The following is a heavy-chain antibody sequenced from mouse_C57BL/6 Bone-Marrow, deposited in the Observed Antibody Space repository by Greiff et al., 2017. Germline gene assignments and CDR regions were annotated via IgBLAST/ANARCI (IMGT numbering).Heavy chain of an antibody. CDR2: IDPETGGN. V-gene: IGHV1-15*01. CDR3: TRDDYPYWYFDV. D-gene: IGHD2-4*01. Sequence: VQLQQSGAELVRPGASVTLSCKASGYTFTDYEMHWVKQTPVHGLEWIGAIDPETGGNAYNQKFKGKAILTADKSSRTAYMELRSLTSEDSAVYYCTRDDYPYWYFDVWGTGTTVTVSS. J-gene: IGHJ1*03. CDR1: GYTFTDYE.